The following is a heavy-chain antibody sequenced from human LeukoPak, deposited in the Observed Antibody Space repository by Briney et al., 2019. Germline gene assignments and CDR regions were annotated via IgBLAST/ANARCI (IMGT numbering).Heavy chain of an antibody. J-gene: IGHJ5*02. D-gene: IGHD3-22*01. CDR1: GYTFTSYG. Sequence: ASVKVSCKASGYTFTSYGITWVRLAPGQGLEWMGWISAYNGNTNYAQMFQGRVIMTTDTSTNTAYMELRSLRADDTAMYYCARDPSYDSSGYPNWFDPWGQGTLVTVSS. CDR3: ARDPSYDSSGYPNWFDP. V-gene: IGHV1-18*01. CDR2: ISAYNGNT.